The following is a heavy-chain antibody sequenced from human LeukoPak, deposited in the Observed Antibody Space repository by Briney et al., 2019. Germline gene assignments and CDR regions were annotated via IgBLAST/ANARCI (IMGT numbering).Heavy chain of an antibody. V-gene: IGHV3-53*01. J-gene: IGHJ4*02. CDR2: IYSGGST. CDR3: ARGPRITSHFDWLWVDY. Sequence: PGGSLRLSCAASGFTVSSNYMSWVRQAPGKGLEWVSVIYSGGSTYYADSVKGRFTISRDNSKNTLYLQTNSLRAEDTAVYYCARGPRITSHFDWLWVDYWGQGTLVTVSS. D-gene: IGHD3-9*01. CDR1: GFTVSSNY.